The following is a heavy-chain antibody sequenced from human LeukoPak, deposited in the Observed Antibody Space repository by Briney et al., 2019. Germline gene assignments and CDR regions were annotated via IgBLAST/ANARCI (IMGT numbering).Heavy chain of an antibody. J-gene: IGHJ5*02. CDR3: ARRGTTYCTVDSCHPNWFDP. D-gene: IGHD2-15*01. V-gene: IGHV3-11*03. CDR2: INGSSSDT. Sequence: PGGSLRLSSAASGFTFSDYYMTWIRQAPGRGLEWISYINGSSSDTKYADSVKGRFTISRDNAKNSLYLLMNSLRAEDTAVYYCARRGTTYCTVDSCHPNWFDPWGQGTLVTVSS. CDR1: GFTFSDYY.